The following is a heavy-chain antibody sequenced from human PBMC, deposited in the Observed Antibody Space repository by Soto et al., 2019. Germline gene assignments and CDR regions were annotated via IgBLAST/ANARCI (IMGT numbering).Heavy chain of an antibody. D-gene: IGHD6-6*01. Sequence: GGSLRLSCAASGFTFSSYSMNWVRQAPGKGLEWVSYISSSSSTIYYADSVKGRFTISRDNAKNSLYLQMNSLRAEDTAVYYCARESPDLEAARRYYYYYYMDVWGKGTTVTVSS. CDR2: ISSSSSTI. V-gene: IGHV3-48*01. CDR3: ARESPDLEAARRYYYYYYMDV. J-gene: IGHJ6*03. CDR1: GFTFSSYS.